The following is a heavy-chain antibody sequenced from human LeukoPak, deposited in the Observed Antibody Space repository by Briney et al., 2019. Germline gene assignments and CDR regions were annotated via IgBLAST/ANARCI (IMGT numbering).Heavy chain of an antibody. V-gene: IGHV1-58*02. Sequence: ASVKVSCKASGFTFTSSAMQWVRQARGQRVEWIGWIVVGSGNTNYAQKFQERVTITRDMSTSTAYMELSSLRSEDTAVYYCAAVQVLDWSISRRYFDYWGQGTLVTVSS. J-gene: IGHJ4*02. CDR2: IVVGSGNT. D-gene: IGHD3/OR15-3a*01. CDR3: AAVQVLDWSISRRYFDY. CDR1: GFTFTSSA.